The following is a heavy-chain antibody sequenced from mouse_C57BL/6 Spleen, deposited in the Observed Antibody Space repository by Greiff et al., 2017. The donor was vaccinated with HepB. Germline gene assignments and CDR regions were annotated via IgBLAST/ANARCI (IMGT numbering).Heavy chain of an antibody. Sequence: QVQLKESGAELVKPGASVKMSCKASGYTFTTYPIEWMKQNHGKSLEWIGNFHPYNDDTKYNEKFKGKATLTVEKSSSTVYLELSRLTSDDSAVYYCARRLYDGYSYYFDYWGQGTTLTVSS. CDR2: FHPYNDDT. J-gene: IGHJ2*01. D-gene: IGHD2-3*01. CDR3: ARRLYDGYSYYFDY. CDR1: GYTFTTYP. V-gene: IGHV1-47*01.